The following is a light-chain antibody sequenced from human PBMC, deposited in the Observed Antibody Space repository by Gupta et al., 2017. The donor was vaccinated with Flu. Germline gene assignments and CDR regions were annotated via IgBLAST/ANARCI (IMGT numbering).Light chain of an antibody. CDR3: MQRLQPPLT. J-gene: IGKJ1*01. CDR1: QRLSNY. CDR2: LGS. Sequence: PLSLTVTPGEPATISCRASQRLSNYLAWYLQKPGQSPQLLIYLGSKRASGVPDRFSGSGSGTDFTLKISRGEPEDVGVYYCMQRLQPPLTFGQGTKVEIK. V-gene: IGKV2-28*01.